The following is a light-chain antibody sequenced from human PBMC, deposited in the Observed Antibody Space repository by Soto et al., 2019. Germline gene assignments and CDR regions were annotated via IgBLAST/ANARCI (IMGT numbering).Light chain of an antibody. J-gene: IGKJ4*01. Sequence: DTVMTQSPDSLAVSLGERATINCKSSQSVLYSSNNKNYLAWYQQKPGQPPKLLIYWASTRESGVPDRFSGSGSGTDFTLTISSLQAEDVAVYYCQQYYSTPPTFGGGTKVENK. CDR2: WAS. V-gene: IGKV4-1*01. CDR3: QQYYSTPPT. CDR1: QSVLYSSNNKNY.